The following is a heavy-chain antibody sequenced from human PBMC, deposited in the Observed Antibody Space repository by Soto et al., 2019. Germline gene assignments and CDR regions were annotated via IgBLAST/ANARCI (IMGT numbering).Heavy chain of an antibody. J-gene: IGHJ6*02. CDR1: GFTFSTYH. CDR2: IHSGGSRI. D-gene: IGHD4-17*01. CDR3: ARDGSTVTTNYHYVMDV. V-gene: IGHV3-48*03. Sequence: EVQLVESGGGLVQPGGSLILSCAASGFTFSTYHMNWVRQAPGKGLEWVSYIHSGGSRIYYADSVKVRFTISRDNAKNSLYLQINSQRAEDTAVYYCARDGSTVTTNYHYVMDVRGQGTTVTV.